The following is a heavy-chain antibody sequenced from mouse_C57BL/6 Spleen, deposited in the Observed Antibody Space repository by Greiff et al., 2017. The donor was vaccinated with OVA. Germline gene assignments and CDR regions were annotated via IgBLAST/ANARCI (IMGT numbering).Heavy chain of an antibody. CDR2: ISDGGSYT. CDR1: GFTFSSYA. Sequence: EVKLQESGGGLVKPGGSLKLSCAASGFTFSSYAMSWVRQTPEKRLEWVATISDGGSYTYYPDNVKGRFTISRDNAKNNLYLQMSHLKSEDTAMYYCARTGQSWYFDVWGTGTTVTVSS. J-gene: IGHJ1*03. CDR3: ARTGQSWYFDV. V-gene: IGHV5-4*03. D-gene: IGHD4-1*01.